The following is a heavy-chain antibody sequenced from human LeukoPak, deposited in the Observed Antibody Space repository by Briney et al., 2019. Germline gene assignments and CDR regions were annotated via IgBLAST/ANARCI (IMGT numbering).Heavy chain of an antibody. J-gene: IGHJ6*04. CDR1: GFTFSSYE. V-gene: IGHV3-48*03. D-gene: IGHD3-10*02. CDR2: ISSSGSTI. CDR3: AELGITMIGGV. Sequence: GGSLRLSCAASGFTFSSYEMNWVRQAPGKGLEWVSYISSSGSTIYYADSVNGRLTISRDNAKNSLYLQMNSLRAEDTAVYYCAELGITMIGGVWGKGTTVTISS.